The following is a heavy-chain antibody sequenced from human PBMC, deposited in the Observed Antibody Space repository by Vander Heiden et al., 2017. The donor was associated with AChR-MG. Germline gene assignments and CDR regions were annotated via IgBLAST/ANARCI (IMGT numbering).Heavy chain of an antibody. V-gene: IGHV1-2*02. Sequence: QVQLVQSGAEVKKPGASVKVSCKASGSTFTGYYMHWVRQAPGQGLEWMGWINPNSGGTNYAQKFQGRVTMTRDTSISTAYMELSRLRSDDTAVYYCARDIPYYYDSSGYYSHWGQGTLVTVSS. CDR1: GSTFTGYY. J-gene: IGHJ4*02. D-gene: IGHD3-22*01. CDR3: ARDIPYYYDSSGYYSH. CDR2: INPNSGGT.